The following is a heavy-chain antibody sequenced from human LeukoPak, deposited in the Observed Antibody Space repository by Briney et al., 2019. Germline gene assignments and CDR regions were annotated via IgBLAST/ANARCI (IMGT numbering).Heavy chain of an antibody. CDR3: ARGHDYYDSSGYYSLFDY. D-gene: IGHD3-22*01. J-gene: IGHJ4*02. V-gene: IGHV3-53*01. Sequence: GGSLRLSCVASGFTVSSNYMSWVRQAPGKGLEWVSVIYSGGSTYYADSVKGRFTIARDNSKKPLYFQMNSLRAADTDAYYCARGHDYYDSSGYYSLFDYWGQGTLVTVSS. CDR2: IYSGGST. CDR1: GFTVSSNY.